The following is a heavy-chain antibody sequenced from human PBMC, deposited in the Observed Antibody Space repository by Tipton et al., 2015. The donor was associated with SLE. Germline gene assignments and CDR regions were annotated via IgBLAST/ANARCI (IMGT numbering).Heavy chain of an antibody. Sequence: QLVQSGAEVKKPGASVKVSCKASGYTFTRYGISWVRQAPGQGLEWMGWISAYNGNTNYAQNLQGRVTMTTDTSTSTAYMELSSLGSEDTAGYYCARGPAPYDFWSGFDYWGQGTLVTVSS. D-gene: IGHD3-3*01. J-gene: IGHJ4*02. CDR3: ARGPAPYDFWSGFDY. V-gene: IGHV1-18*01. CDR2: ISAYNGNT. CDR1: GYTFTRYG.